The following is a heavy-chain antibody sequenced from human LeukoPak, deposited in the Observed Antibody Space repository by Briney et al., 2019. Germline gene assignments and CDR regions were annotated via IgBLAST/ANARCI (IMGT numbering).Heavy chain of an antibody. J-gene: IGHJ5*02. V-gene: IGHV1-69*04. D-gene: IGHD2-21*02. CDR2: IIPILGIA. Sequence: GSSVKVSCKASGGTLSSYTISWVRQAPGQGLEWMGRIIPILGIANYAQKFQGRVTITADKSTSTAYMELSSLRSEDTAVYYCARDPCGGDCYLNWFDPWGQGTLVTVSS. CDR1: GGTLSSYT. CDR3: ARDPCGGDCYLNWFDP.